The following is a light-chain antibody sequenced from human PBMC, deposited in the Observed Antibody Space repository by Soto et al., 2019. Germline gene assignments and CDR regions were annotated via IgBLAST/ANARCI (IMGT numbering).Light chain of an antibody. CDR1: XIGSES. CDR3: QVWDSSSDHVV. CDR2: DGS. J-gene: IGLJ2*01. Sequence: SYVLSQPPSVSVAPGQTARMXXEGDXIGSESVNWYQQKPGQAPIVVVHDGSDRPSGIPERFSGFNSGNTATLTISRVEAGDEADYYCQVWDSSSDHVVFGGGTKLTVL. V-gene: IGLV3-21*02.